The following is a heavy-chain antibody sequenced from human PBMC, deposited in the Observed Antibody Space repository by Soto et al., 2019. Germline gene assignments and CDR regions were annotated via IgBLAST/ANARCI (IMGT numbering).Heavy chain of an antibody. CDR2: IWDDGSKE. CDR1: GFTFSYYG. D-gene: IGHD2-21*02. J-gene: IGHJ4*02. Sequence: QVQLVESGGGVVQPGRSLRLSCAASGFTFSYYGMHWVRQAPGKGLDWVAVIWDDGSKEYHADSVKGRFTISRDNPKNTLYLQMNSLRGEDTAVYYCARKRGNGVGDCYPAFWGQGTLFTVSS. V-gene: IGHV3-33*01. CDR3: ARKRGNGVGDCYPAF.